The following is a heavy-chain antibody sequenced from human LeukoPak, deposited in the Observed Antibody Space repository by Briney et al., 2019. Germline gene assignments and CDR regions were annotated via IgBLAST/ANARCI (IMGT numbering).Heavy chain of an antibody. Sequence: PSETLSLTCTVSGGSISSSSYYWGWIRQPPGKGLEWIGSIYYSGSTYYNPSLKSRVTISVDTSKNQFSLKLSSVTAVDTAVYYCARAAPRGVINPADYWGQGTLVTVSS. V-gene: IGHV4-39*01. D-gene: IGHD3-10*01. CDR3: ARAAPRGVINPADY. J-gene: IGHJ4*02. CDR1: GGSISSSSYY. CDR2: IYYSGST.